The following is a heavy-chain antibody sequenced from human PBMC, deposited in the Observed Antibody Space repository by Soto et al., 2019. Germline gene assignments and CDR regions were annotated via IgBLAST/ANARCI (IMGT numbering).Heavy chain of an antibody. Sequence: ASVKVSCKASGYTFTSYGISWVRQAPGQGLEWMGWISAYNGNTNYAQKLQGRVTMTTDTSTSTAYMELRSLRSDDTAVYYCARSAPQILRYFDWLHPLDYWGQGTLVTVSS. CDR3: ARSAPQILRYFDWLHPLDY. CDR1: GYTFTSYG. CDR2: ISAYNGNT. V-gene: IGHV1-18*04. D-gene: IGHD3-9*01. J-gene: IGHJ4*02.